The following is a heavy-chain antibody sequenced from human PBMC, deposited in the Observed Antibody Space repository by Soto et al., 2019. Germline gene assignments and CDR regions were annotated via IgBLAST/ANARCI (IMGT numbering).Heavy chain of an antibody. J-gene: IGHJ4*02. Sequence: QVQLVESGGGVVQPGKSLRLSCVASGFTFSNYGMHWVRQAPGKGLEGVAVIWNDGSNKQYADSVKGRFTISRDNSKNTLYLQMNSLTAEDTAVYYCAREAIYCTGTGCWFDYWGQGTLVTVSS. CDR1: GFTFSNYG. CDR3: AREAIYCTGTGCWFDY. CDR2: IWNDGSNK. V-gene: IGHV3-33*01. D-gene: IGHD2-2*01.